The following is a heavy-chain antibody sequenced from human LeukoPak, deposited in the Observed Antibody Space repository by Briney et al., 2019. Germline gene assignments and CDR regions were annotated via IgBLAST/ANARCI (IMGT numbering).Heavy chain of an antibody. D-gene: IGHD3-22*01. J-gene: IGHJ4*02. CDR3: ARDYYDSSGYYALSY. Sequence: GGSLRLSCAASGFTFSSYAMHWVRQAPGKGLQWVSVIYGGGSTYYVDSVKGRFTISRDNSKNTLYLQMDSLRAEDTAVYYCARDYYDSSGYYALSYWGQGTLVTVSS. V-gene: IGHV3-53*01. CDR1: GFTFSSYA. CDR2: IYGGGST.